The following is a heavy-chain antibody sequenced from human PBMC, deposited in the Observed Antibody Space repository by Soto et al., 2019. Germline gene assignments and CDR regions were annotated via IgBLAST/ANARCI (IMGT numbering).Heavy chain of an antibody. CDR3: LKERNPYGWSLPLFDS. J-gene: IGHJ4*02. D-gene: IGHD6-19*01. Sequence: EVQLMESGGGLVQPGGSLRLSCAASGFTFSTYAMSWVRQSPGQGLEWVSSISVSGSSPYYADSVKGRFTISRDNSMNKLCLQPNNLSAEEEHVYDFLKERNPYGWSLPLFDSWGRGNLVTVSS. V-gene: IGHV3-23*01. CDR2: ISVSGSSP. CDR1: GFTFSTYA.